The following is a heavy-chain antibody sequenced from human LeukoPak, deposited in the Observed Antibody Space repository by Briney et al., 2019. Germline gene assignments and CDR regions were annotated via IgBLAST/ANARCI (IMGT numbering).Heavy chain of an antibody. D-gene: IGHD4-11*01. Sequence: SETLSLTCTVSGGSISSHYWSWIRQPPGKGLEWIGYIYYSGSTNYNPSLKSRVTISVDTSKNQFSLKLSSVTAADTAVYYCAKESGDYRNNWFDPWGQGTLVTVSS. J-gene: IGHJ5*02. CDR1: GGSISSHY. V-gene: IGHV4-59*11. CDR2: IYYSGST. CDR3: AKESGDYRNNWFDP.